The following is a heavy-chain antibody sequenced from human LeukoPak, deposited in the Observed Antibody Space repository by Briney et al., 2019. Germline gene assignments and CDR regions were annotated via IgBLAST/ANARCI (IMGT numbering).Heavy chain of an antibody. CDR1: GXTFSTYA. Sequence: GGSLRLSCAASGXTFSTYAMSWVRQAPGKGLECVSSIAGAGGSTYYADSVKGRFTISRDNSKNTLYLQMSSLRAEDTALYYCAKQTDSSAWYLGFDYWGQGTLVTVSS. CDR3: AKQTDSSAWYLGFDY. J-gene: IGHJ4*02. V-gene: IGHV3-23*01. D-gene: IGHD6-19*01. CDR2: IAGAGGST.